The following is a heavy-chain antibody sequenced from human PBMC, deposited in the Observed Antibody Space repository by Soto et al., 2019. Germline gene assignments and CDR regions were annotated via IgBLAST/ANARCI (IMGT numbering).Heavy chain of an antibody. CDR3: ARGYDSSGYNWFDP. D-gene: IGHD3-22*01. Sequence: PSETLSLTCAVYGGSFSGYYWSWIRQPPGKGLEWIGEINHSGSTNYNPSLKSRVTISVDTSKNQFSLKLSSVTAADTVVYYCARGYDSSGYNWFDPWGQGTLVTVSS. CDR2: INHSGST. V-gene: IGHV4-34*01. J-gene: IGHJ5*02. CDR1: GGSFSGYY.